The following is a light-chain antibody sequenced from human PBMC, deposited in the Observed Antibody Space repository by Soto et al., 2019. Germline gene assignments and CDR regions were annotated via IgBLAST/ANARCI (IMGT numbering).Light chain of an antibody. J-gene: IGKJ4*01. CDR1: QSVSSY. V-gene: IGKV3-11*01. CDR2: DAS. Sequence: LTQSPATLSLSPGERATLSCRASQSVSSYLAWYQQKPGQAPRLLIYDASNRATGIPARFSGSGSGTDFTLTISSLEPEDFAVYYCQQRSNWPLTFGGGTKVDIK. CDR3: QQRSNWPLT.